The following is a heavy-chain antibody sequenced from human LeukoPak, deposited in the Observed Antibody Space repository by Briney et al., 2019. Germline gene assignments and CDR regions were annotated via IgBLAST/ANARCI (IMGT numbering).Heavy chain of an antibody. D-gene: IGHD2-21*02. Sequence: PGGSLRLSCAASGFTFSSYAMHWVRQAPGKGLEWVAVISYDGSNKYYADSVNGRFTISRDNSKNTLYLQMNSLRAEDTAVYYCASLAPIVVVTAIHAGGRYYGMDVWGQGTTVTVSS. J-gene: IGHJ6*02. CDR1: GFTFSSYA. CDR2: ISYDGSNK. CDR3: ASLAPIVVVTAIHAGGRYYGMDV. V-gene: IGHV3-30*04.